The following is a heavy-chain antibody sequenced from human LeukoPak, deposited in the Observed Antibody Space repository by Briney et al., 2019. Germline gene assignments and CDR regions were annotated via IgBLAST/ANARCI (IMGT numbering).Heavy chain of an antibody. CDR3: ARGRVGANWFDP. V-gene: IGHV4-34*01. J-gene: IGHJ5*02. CDR2: INHSGST. CDR1: GGSFSGYH. D-gene: IGHD1-26*01. Sequence: SETLSLTCAVCGGSFSGYHWSWIRQPPGKGLEWIGEINHSGSTNYNPSLKSRVTISVDTSKNQFSLKLSSVTAADTAVYYCARGRVGANWFDPWGQGTLVTVSS.